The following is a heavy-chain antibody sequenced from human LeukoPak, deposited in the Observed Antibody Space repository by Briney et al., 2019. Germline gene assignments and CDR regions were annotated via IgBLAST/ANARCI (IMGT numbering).Heavy chain of an antibody. D-gene: IGHD1-1*01. V-gene: IGHV1-24*01. CDR2: FDPEDGET. CDR1: GYTLTELS. J-gene: IGHJ4*02. Sequence: GASVKVSCKVSGYTLTELSMHWVRQAPGKGLGWMGGFDPEDGETIYAQKFQGRVTMTEDTSTDTAYMELSSLRSEDTAVYYCATQQSLLEPRFDYWGQGTLVTVSS. CDR3: ATQQSLLEPRFDY.